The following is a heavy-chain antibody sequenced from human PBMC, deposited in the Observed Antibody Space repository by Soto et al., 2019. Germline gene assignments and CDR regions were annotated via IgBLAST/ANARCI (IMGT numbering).Heavy chain of an antibody. CDR1: GYTFTSYA. V-gene: IGHV1-3*01. J-gene: IGHJ5*02. CDR3: ARESLLWFGELPKDNWFDP. CDR2: INAGNGNT. Sequence: GASVKVSCKASGYTFTSYAMHWVRQAPGQRLEWMGWINAGNGNTKYSQKFQGRVTITRDTSASTAYMELSSLRSEDTAVYYCARESLLWFGELPKDNWFDPWGQGTLVTVSS. D-gene: IGHD3-10*01.